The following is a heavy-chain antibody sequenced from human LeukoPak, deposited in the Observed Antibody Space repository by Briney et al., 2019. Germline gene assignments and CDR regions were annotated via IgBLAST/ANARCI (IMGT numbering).Heavy chain of an antibody. CDR3: ANTSITVIVVVITRPNNAAFDI. Sequence: PSETLSLTCTVSGGSISSSSYYWGWIRQPPGKGLEWIGSIYYSGSTYYNPSLKSRVTISVDTSKNQFSLKLSSVTAADTAVYYCANTSITVIVVVITRPNNAAFDIWGQGTMVTVSS. J-gene: IGHJ3*02. D-gene: IGHD3-22*01. V-gene: IGHV4-39*01. CDR1: GGSISSSSYY. CDR2: IYYSGST.